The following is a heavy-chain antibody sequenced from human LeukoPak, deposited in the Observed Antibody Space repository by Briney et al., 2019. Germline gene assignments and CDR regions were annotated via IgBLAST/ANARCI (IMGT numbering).Heavy chain of an antibody. Sequence: GGSLRLSCAASGFTVSSNSMSWVRQAPGKGLEWVSVIYSGGSTYYADSVKGRFTISRDNSKNTLYLQMNSLRAEDTAVYYCARGYCSSTSCPLNPWGQGTLVTVSS. J-gene: IGHJ5*02. V-gene: IGHV3-66*01. CDR3: ARGYCSSTSCPLNP. CDR2: IYSGGST. D-gene: IGHD2-2*01. CDR1: GFTVSSNS.